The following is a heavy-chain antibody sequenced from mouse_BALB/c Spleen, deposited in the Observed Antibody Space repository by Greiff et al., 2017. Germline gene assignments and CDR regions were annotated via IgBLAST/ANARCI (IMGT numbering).Heavy chain of an antibody. CDR2: ISYDGSN. CDR3: ARDDYYGNYWYFDV. D-gene: IGHD2-1*01. Sequence: ESGPGLVKPSQSLSLTCSVTGYSITSGYYWNWIRQFPGNKLEWMGYISYDGSNNYNPSLKNRISITRDTSKNQFFLKLNSVTTEDTATYYCARDDYYGNYWYFDVWGAGTTVTVSS. CDR1: GYSITSGYY. V-gene: IGHV3-6*02. J-gene: IGHJ1*01.